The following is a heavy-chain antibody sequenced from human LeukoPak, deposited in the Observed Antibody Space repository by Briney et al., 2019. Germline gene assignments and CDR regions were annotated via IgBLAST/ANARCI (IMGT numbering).Heavy chain of an antibody. CDR1: GFTFSDAW. V-gene: IGHV3-15*01. Sequence: GGSLRLSCAASGFTFSDAWMTWVRQAPWKGLECVGFIQSKTDGGTTDSATPVKGRFTVSRDDSKNTLYLQMNSLKTEDTAVYYCTTWSSQFDHWGQGTLVTVSS. CDR2: IQSKTDGGTT. J-gene: IGHJ4*02. D-gene: IGHD6-6*01. CDR3: TTWSSQFDH.